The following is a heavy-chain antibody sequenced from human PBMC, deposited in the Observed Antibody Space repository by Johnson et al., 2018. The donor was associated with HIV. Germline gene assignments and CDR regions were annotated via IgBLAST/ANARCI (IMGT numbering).Heavy chain of an antibody. Sequence: VKLVESGGGLVQPGGSLRLSCAASGFTFSSYWMSWVRQAPGKGLEWVANIKQDGSEKYYVDSVKGRFTISRDNAKNSLYLQMNSLRAEDTAVYYCARATMSYKVWLQLSAAFDIWGQGTMVTVS. V-gene: IGHV3-7*01. CDR2: IKQDGSEK. J-gene: IGHJ3*02. CDR3: ARATMSYKVWLQLSAAFDI. CDR1: GFTFSSYW. D-gene: IGHD5-24*01.